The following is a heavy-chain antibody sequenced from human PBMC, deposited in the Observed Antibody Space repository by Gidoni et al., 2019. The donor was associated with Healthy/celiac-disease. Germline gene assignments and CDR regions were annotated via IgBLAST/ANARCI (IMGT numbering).Heavy chain of an antibody. J-gene: IGHJ6*02. CDR1: GFTFDDYA. D-gene: IGHD2-21*01. V-gene: IGHV3-9*01. Sequence: EVQLVESGGGLVQPGRSLRLSCAASGFTFDDYAMHWVRQAPGKGLEWVSGISWNSGSIGYADSVKGRFTISRDNAKNSLYLQMNSLRAEDTALYYCAKDLIVGETYYYYGMDVWGQGTTVTVSS. CDR3: AKDLIVGETYYYYGMDV. CDR2: ISWNSGSI.